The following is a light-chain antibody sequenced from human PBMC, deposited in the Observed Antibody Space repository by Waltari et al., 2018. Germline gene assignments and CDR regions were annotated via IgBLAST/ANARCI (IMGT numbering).Light chain of an antibody. CDR2: STS. CDR1: QRVDSMD. CDR3: QHYGNSPPEYA. V-gene: IGKV3-20*01. J-gene: IGKJ2*01. Sequence: VITQSPGTLSSSPGERATLSCRASQRVDSMDLAWYHQKPGQAPRLLIHSTSLRATGIPDRFIGSGSAKGFAHTINRLAPEDVAVYYCQHYGNSPPEYAFSQGTKLEF.